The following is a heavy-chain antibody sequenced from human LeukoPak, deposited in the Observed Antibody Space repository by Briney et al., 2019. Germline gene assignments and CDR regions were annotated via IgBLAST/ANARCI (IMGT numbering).Heavy chain of an antibody. V-gene: IGHV4-39*07. Sequence: SETLSLTCTVPGGSISSSSYYWGWIRQPPGKGLEWIGSIYYSGSTYYNPSLKSRVTISVDTSKNQFSLKLSSVTAADTAVYYCASELDVHYFDYWGQGTLVTVSS. J-gene: IGHJ4*02. CDR2: IYYSGST. CDR1: GGSISSSSYY. CDR3: ASELDVHYFDY. D-gene: IGHD3/OR15-3a*01.